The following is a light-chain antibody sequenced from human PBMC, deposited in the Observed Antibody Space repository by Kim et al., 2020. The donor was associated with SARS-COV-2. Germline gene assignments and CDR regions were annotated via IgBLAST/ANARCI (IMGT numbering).Light chain of an antibody. CDR1: QSISRW. Sequence: SASVGDRVTITCRASQSISRWLAWYQQRTGKAPNVLIYDASSLESGVPSRFSGSGSGTEFTLTISSLQPDDFATYYCQQYSSYWTFGQGTKVDIK. CDR3: QQYSSYWT. V-gene: IGKV1-5*01. CDR2: DAS. J-gene: IGKJ1*01.